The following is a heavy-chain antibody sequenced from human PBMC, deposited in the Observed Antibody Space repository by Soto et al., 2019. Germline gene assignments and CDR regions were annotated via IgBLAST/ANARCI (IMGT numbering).Heavy chain of an antibody. CDR3: AGGVDTAMVTPYYGMDV. CDR2: IIPILGIA. CDR1: GCTISSYT. D-gene: IGHD5-18*01. J-gene: IGHJ6*02. V-gene: IGHV1-69*02. Sequence: VKISCKASGCTISSYTISWVRQAHRQGLEWMGRIIPILGIANYAQKFQGRVTITADKSTSTAYMELSSLRSEDTAVYYCAGGVDTAMVTPYYGMDVWGQGTTVTVSS.